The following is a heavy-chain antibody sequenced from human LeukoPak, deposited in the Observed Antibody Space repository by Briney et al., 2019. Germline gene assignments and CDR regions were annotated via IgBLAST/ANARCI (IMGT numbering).Heavy chain of an antibody. CDR1: GGSISSSHYY. CDR3: ARNLQLGWFDP. V-gene: IGHV4-39*07. Sequence: SETLSLTCTVSGGSISSSHYYWGWIRQPPGKGLEWIGSIYSGGTTSYSPSLESRVTISVDTSENQFSLKLSSVTAADTAVYYCARNLQLGWFDPWGQGTLVTVSS. J-gene: IGHJ5*02. D-gene: IGHD5-18*01. CDR2: IYSGGTT.